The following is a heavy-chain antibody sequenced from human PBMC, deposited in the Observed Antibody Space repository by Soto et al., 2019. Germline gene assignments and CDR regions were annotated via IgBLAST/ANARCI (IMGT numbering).Heavy chain of an antibody. CDR3: ANFALPRYCSSTSCDNYYYYGMDV. D-gene: IGHD2-2*02. CDR2: ISGSGGST. V-gene: IGHV3-23*01. J-gene: IGHJ6*02. CDR1: GFTFSSYA. Sequence: EVQLLESGGGLVQPGGSLRLSCAASGFTFSSYAMSWVRQAPGKGLEWVSAISGSGGSTYYADSVKGRFTISRDNSKNTLYLQMNSLRAEDTAVYYCANFALPRYCSSTSCDNYYYYGMDVWGQGTTVTVSS.